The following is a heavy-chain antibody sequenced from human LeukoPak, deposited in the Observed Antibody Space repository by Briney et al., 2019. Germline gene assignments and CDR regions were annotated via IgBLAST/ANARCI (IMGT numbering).Heavy chain of an antibody. CDR1: GFTFNDYY. Sequence: GGSLRLSCAASGFTFNDYYMSWIRQAPGKGLEWVSYISSSGGTIYYADSVKGRFTISRDNAKNSLYLQMNSLRAEDTAVYYCARAPPGDSSGYLDAFDIWGQGTMVTVSS. CDR3: ARAPPGDSSGYLDAFDI. D-gene: IGHD3-22*01. V-gene: IGHV3-11*04. J-gene: IGHJ3*02. CDR2: ISSSGGTI.